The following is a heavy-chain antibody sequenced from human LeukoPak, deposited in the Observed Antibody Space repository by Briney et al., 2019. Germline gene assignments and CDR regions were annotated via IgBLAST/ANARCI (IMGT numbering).Heavy chain of an antibody. V-gene: IGHV3-11*06. CDR3: AREDGSGSYYMSLNYYYYGMDV. Sequence: PGGSLRLSCAASGFTFSDYYMSWIRQAPGKGLEWVSYISSSSSCTNYADSVEGRFTISRDNAKNSLYLQMNSLRAEDTAVYYCAREDGSGSYYMSLNYYYYGMDVWGKGTTVTVSS. J-gene: IGHJ6*04. D-gene: IGHD3-10*01. CDR2: ISSSSSCT. CDR1: GFTFSDYY.